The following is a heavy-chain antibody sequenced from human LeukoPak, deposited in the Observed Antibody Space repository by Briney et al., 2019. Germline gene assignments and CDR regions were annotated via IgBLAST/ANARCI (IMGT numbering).Heavy chain of an antibody. D-gene: IGHD4-17*01. V-gene: IGHV4-59*01. Sequence: PSGTLSLTCAVSGGSISSYYWSWIRQPPGKGLEWIGYIYYSGSTNYNPSLKSRVTISVDTSKNQFSLKLSSVTAADTAVYYCARDHPDYGNAFDIWGQGTMVTVSS. J-gene: IGHJ3*02. CDR3: ARDHPDYGNAFDI. CDR2: IYYSGST. CDR1: GGSISSYY.